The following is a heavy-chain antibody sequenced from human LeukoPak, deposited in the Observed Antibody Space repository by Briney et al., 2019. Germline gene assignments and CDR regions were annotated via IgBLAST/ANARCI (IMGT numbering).Heavy chain of an antibody. V-gene: IGHV2-5*02. CDR1: GFSLSTSGLG. D-gene: IGHD7-27*01. CDR3: AHRPTGDGECDY. CDR2: IYWDDDK. Sequence: SGHTLVNPTQTLTLTCTFSGFSLSTSGLGVGWIRQPPGKALEWLALIYWDDDKRYSRSVMSRLTITKDTSKTQVLLTRTNMDPVDTATYYCAHRPTGDGECDYWGQGILVTVSS. J-gene: IGHJ4*02.